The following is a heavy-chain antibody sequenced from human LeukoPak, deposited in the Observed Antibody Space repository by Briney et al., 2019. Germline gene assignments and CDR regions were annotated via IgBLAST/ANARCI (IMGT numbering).Heavy chain of an antibody. CDR1: GYTFTGYY. Sequence: ASVKVSCKASGYTFTGYYMHWVRQATGQGLEWMGWMNPNSGNTGYAQKFQGRVTMTRNTSISTAYMELSSLRSEDTAVYYCARYIDGYNRILVYWGQGTLVTVSS. CDR2: MNPNSGNT. J-gene: IGHJ4*02. V-gene: IGHV1-8*02. CDR3: ARYIDGYNRILVY. D-gene: IGHD5-24*01.